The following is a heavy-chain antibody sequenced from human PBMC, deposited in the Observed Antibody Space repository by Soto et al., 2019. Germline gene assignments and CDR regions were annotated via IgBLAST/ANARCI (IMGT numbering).Heavy chain of an antibody. D-gene: IGHD3-3*01. Sequence: SQTLSLTWAISGDSVSSNSAAWNWIRQSPSRGLEWLGRTYYRSKWYNDYAVSVKSRITINPDTSKNQFSLQLNSVTPEDTAVYYCARQESDFWSGYYTGPYYYYGMDVWGQGTTVTVSS. CDR3: ARQESDFWSGYYTGPYYYYGMDV. V-gene: IGHV6-1*01. CDR2: TYYRSKWYN. J-gene: IGHJ6*02. CDR1: GDSVSSNSAA.